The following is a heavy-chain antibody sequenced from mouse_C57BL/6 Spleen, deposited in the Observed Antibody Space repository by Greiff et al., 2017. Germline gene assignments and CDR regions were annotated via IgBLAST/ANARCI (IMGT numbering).Heavy chain of an antibody. V-gene: IGHV1-82*01. J-gene: IGHJ2*01. Sequence: VQLQESGPELVKPGASVKISCKASGYAFSSSWMNWVKQRPGKGLEWIGRIYPGDGDTNYNGKFKGKATLTADKSSSTAYMQLSSLTSEDSAVYFCARFYYDYLFDYWGQGTTLTVSS. CDR1: GYAFSSSW. CDR2: IYPGDGDT. CDR3: ARFYYDYLFDY. D-gene: IGHD2-4*01.